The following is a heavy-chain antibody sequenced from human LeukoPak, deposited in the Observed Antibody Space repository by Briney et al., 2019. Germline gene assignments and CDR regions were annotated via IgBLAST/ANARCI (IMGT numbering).Heavy chain of an antibody. J-gene: IGHJ3*02. CDR1: GYTFTSYD. Sequence: ASVKVSCKASGYTFTSYDINWVRQATGQGLEWMGWMNPNSSNTGYAQKFQGRVTITRNTSISTAYMELSSLRSEDTAVYYCARGSASYYAFDIWGQGTMVTVSS. CDR2: MNPNSSNT. V-gene: IGHV1-8*03. D-gene: IGHD1-26*01. CDR3: ARGSASYYAFDI.